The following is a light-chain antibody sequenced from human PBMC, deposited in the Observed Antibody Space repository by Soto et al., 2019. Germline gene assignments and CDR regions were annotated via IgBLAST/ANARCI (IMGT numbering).Light chain of an antibody. CDR1: SSDVGNYNL. J-gene: IGLJ1*01. CDR2: EGS. CDR3: CSYASSSTYV. V-gene: IGLV2-23*01. Sequence: QSALTQPASVSGSPGQSITISCTGTSSDVGNYNLVSWYQHDPGKAPKLLIYEGSKRPSGVSDRFSGSKSGNTASLTISGFQAEDEADYYCCSYASSSTYVFGNGTKLTVL.